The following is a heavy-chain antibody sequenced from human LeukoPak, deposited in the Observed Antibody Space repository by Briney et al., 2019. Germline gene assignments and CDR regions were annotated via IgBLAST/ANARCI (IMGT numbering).Heavy chain of an antibody. J-gene: IGHJ4*02. V-gene: IGHV3-23*01. Sequence: GGSLRLSCAASGFTFSSYAMSWVRHAPGEGLEWVSAISDSGGTTYYADSVKGRFTISRDISKNTLYLQMDSLRAEDTAIYYCARDWKTNSFDYWGQGTLVTVSS. CDR1: GFTFSSYA. CDR3: ARDWKTNSFDY. D-gene: IGHD1-1*01. CDR2: ISDSGGTT.